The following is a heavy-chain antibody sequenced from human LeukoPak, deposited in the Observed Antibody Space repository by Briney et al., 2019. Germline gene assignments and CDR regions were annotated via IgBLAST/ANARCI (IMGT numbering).Heavy chain of an antibody. CDR1: GGTFSSYT. V-gene: IGHV1-69*02. D-gene: IGHD2-15*01. CDR3: ARSAVVAATGYFDY. Sequence: GASVKVSCKASGGTFSSYTISWVRQAPGQGLEWMGRIIPILGIANYAQKFQGRVTITADKSTSTAYMELSSLRSEDTAVYYCARSAVVAATGYFDYWGQGTLVTVSS. CDR2: IIPILGIA. J-gene: IGHJ4*02.